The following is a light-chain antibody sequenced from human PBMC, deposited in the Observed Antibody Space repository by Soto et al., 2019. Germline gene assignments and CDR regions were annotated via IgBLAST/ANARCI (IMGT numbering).Light chain of an antibody. J-gene: IGLJ1*01. CDR1: SSDVGRYNY. CDR3: CSYAGSDTHV. V-gene: IGLV2-11*01. CDR2: DVT. Sequence: QSALTQPRSVSGSPGQSVTISCTGTSSDVGRYNYVSWYQQHPGKAPKLIIYDVTKRPSGVPDRFSGSKSGNTASLTISGLQYEDEADYYCCSYAGSDTHVFGTGTKVTVL.